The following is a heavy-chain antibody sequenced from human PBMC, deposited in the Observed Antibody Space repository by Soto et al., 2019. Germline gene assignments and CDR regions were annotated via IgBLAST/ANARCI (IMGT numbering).Heavy chain of an antibody. CDR1: GFTFSGSA. Sequence: GGSLRLSCAASGFTFSGSAMHWVRQASGKGLEWVGRIRSKANSYATAYAASGKGRFTISRDDSKNTAYLQMNSLKTEDTAGYYCMVGVSSGWYDTPGDAFDIWGQGTMVTVSS. V-gene: IGHV3-73*01. J-gene: IGHJ3*02. CDR2: IRSKANSYAT. CDR3: MVGVSSGWYDTPGDAFDI. D-gene: IGHD6-19*01.